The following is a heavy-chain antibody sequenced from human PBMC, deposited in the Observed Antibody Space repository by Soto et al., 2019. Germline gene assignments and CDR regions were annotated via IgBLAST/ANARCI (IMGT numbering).Heavy chain of an antibody. CDR2: ISSSSSYI. J-gene: IGHJ4*02. D-gene: IGHD3-9*01. Sequence: PGGSLRLSCAASGFTFSSYSMNRVRQAPGKGLEWVSSISSSSSYIYYADSVKGRFTISRDNAKNSLYLQMNSLRAEDTAVYYCAKDLDYDILTGYYPGGMDFDYWGRGTLVTVSS. CDR3: AKDLDYDILTGYYPGGMDFDY. V-gene: IGHV3-21*01. CDR1: GFTFSSYS.